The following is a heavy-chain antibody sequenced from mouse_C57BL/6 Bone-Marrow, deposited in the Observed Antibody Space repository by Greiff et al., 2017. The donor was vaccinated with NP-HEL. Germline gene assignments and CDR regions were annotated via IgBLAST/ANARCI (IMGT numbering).Heavy chain of an antibody. J-gene: IGHJ1*03. CDR1: GFNIKDDY. CDR2: IDPENGDT. V-gene: IGHV14-4*01. CDR3: TFYYGSSSWYFDV. D-gene: IGHD1-1*01. Sequence: EVKLMESGAELVRPGASVKLSCTASGFNIKDDYMPWVKQRPEQGLEWIGWIDPENGDTEYASKFQGKATITADTSSNTAYLQLSSLTSEDTAVYYCTFYYGSSSWYFDVGGTGTTVTVSS.